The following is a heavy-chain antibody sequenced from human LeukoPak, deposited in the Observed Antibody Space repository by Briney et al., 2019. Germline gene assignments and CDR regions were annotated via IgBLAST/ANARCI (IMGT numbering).Heavy chain of an antibody. V-gene: IGHV3-23*01. CDR3: AKDLSDCSSTSCYTPSGY. CDR1: GFTFSSYA. Sequence: AGGSLSLSCAAAGFTFSSYAMSWFSQAPGKGLEWVSAISCSSGTTYYADSVKGRFTISRDNSKNTLYLQMNSLRAEDTAVYYCAKDLSDCSSTSCYTPSGYWGQGTLVTVSS. J-gene: IGHJ4*02. CDR2: ISCSSGTT. D-gene: IGHD2-2*02.